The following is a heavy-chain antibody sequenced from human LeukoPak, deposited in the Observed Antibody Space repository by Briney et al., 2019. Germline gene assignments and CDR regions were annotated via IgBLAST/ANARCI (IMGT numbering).Heavy chain of an antibody. CDR1: AFTFSSYA. CDR3: ARGAYGDYDS. CDR2: SAGADST. J-gene: IGHJ5*01. Sequence: GGSLRLSCAASAFTFSSYAISWVRQAPGKGLEWVSASAGADSTYYADSVQGRFTISRDNSKNTLYLQMSGLRAEDTAVYFCARGAYGDYDSWGQGTLVTVSS. D-gene: IGHD4-17*01. V-gene: IGHV3-23*01.